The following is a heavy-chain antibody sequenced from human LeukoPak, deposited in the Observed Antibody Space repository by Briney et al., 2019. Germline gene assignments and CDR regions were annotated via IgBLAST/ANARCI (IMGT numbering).Heavy chain of an antibody. V-gene: IGHV4-59*08. J-gene: IGHJ4*02. CDR2: IYYSGST. Sequence: SETLSLTCTVSGGSISSYYWSWIRQPPGKGLEWIGYIYYSGSTNYNPSLKSRVTISVDTSKNQFSLKLSSVTAADTAVYYCARVSYGSGARSDYWGQGTLVTVSS. D-gene: IGHD3-10*01. CDR3: ARVSYGSGARSDY. CDR1: GGSISSYY.